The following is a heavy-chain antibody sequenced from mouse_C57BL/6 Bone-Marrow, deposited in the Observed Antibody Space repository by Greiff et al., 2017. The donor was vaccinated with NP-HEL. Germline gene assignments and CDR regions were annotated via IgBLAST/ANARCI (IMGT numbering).Heavy chain of an antibody. J-gene: IGHJ4*01. Sequence: EVQLQESVAELVRPGASVKLSCTASGFNIKNTYMHWVKQRPEQGLEWIGRIDPANGNTKYAPKFQGKATITADTSSNTAYLQLSSLTSEDTAIYYCARPIYYYGSSGGLGAMDYWGQGTSVTVSS. V-gene: IGHV14-3*01. CDR3: ARPIYYYGSSGGLGAMDY. D-gene: IGHD1-1*01. CDR2: IDPANGNT. CDR1: GFNIKNTY.